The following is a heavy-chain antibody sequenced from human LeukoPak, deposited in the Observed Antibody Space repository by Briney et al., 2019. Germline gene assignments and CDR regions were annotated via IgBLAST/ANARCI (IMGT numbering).Heavy chain of an antibody. CDR1: GYTFTGYY. J-gene: IGHJ4*02. V-gene: IGHV1-2*02. CDR2: INPNSGGT. CDR3: APSIVGATTFDY. Sequence: ASVKVCCNASGYTFTGYYMHWVRQAPGQGLEWMGWINPNSGGTNYAQKFQGRVTMTRDTSISTAYMELSRLRSDDTAVYYCAPSIVGATTFDYWGQGTLVTVSS. D-gene: IGHD1-26*01.